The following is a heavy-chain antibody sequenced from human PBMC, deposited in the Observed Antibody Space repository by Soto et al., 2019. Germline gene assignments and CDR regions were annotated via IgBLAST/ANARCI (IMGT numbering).Heavy chain of an antibody. Sequence: QVHLVQSGAEVKKPGASVKVSCQGSGYAFTTYGITWVRQAPGQGLDWMGWISDHNGNTNYAQKLQGRVTVTRDTSTSTAYMELRSLRYDDTAVYYCARGRYGDYWGQGALVTVSS. V-gene: IGHV1-18*01. D-gene: IGHD1-1*01. CDR1: GYAFTTYG. CDR3: ARGRYGDY. J-gene: IGHJ4*02. CDR2: ISDHNGNT.